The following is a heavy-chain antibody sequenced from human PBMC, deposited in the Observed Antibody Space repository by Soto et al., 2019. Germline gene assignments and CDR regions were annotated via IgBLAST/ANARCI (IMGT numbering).Heavy chain of an antibody. D-gene: IGHD3-10*01. CDR2: IDPSDGYT. V-gene: IGHV5-10-1*01. J-gene: IGHJ6*02. CDR3: AGGGVRGVITRTRDYYGMDV. Sequence: PGESLKISCKGSGYSFGLYWIAWVRQMPGKGLEWMGRIDPSDGYTNYSPSFRGHVTISVDTSISTAYLQWSNLKTSDTAMYYFAGGGVRGVITRTRDYYGMDVWGQGTTVTVSS. CDR1: GYSFGLYW.